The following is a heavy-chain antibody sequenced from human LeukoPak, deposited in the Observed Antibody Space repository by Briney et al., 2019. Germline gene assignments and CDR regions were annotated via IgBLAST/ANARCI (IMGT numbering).Heavy chain of an antibody. CDR3: AKDMGSHGSGSYYAFDI. CDR1: GFTFSSFG. V-gene: IGHV3-30*18. D-gene: IGHD3-10*01. CDR2: ISNDGSKK. Sequence: PGGSLRLSCAASGFTFSSFGMHWVRQAPGKGLEWVAVISNDGSKKYYADSVKGRFTFSRDSSKNTLYLQMSSLRTEDTAVYYCAKDMGSHGSGSYYAFDIWGQGTMVTVSS. J-gene: IGHJ3*02.